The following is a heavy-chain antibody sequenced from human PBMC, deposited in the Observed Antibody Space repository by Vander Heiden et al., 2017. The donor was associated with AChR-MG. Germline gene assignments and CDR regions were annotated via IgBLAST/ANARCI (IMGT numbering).Heavy chain of an antibody. D-gene: IGHD1-26*01. CDR3: AKEVGATTLDY. CDR1: GFTFSSYG. Sequence: QVQLVESGGGVVQPGRSLRLSCAASGFTFSSYGMHWVRQAPGKGLEWVAVISYDGSNKYYADSVKGRFTISRDNSKNTLYLQMNSLRAEDTAVYYCAKEVGATTLDYWGQGTLVTVSS. CDR2: ISYDGSNK. J-gene: IGHJ4*02. V-gene: IGHV3-30*18.